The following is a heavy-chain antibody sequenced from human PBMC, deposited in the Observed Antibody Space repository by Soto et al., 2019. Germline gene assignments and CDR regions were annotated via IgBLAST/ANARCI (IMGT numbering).Heavy chain of an antibody. D-gene: IGHD3-3*01. CDR1: GGSLSDYY. V-gene: IGHV4-59*01. CDR2: IYHSGNT. CDR3: VRDRGYWSGRDAFDI. J-gene: IGHJ3*02. Sequence: QVQLQESGPGLVKPSETLSLTCAGSGGSLSDYYWSWIRQPPGKGLEWIGYIYHSGNTNYNPSLKSRVTISLDRPKNLYSLKLRSVTAADTAVYYCVRDRGYWSGRDAFDIWGLGTMVTVSS.